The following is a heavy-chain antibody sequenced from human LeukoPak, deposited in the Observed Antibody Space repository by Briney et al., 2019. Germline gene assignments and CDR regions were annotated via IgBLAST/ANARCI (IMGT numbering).Heavy chain of an antibody. D-gene: IGHD1-26*01. J-gene: IGHJ5*02. CDR2: IIPIFGTA. Sequence: SVKVSCKASGGTFSSYAISWVRQAPGQGLEWMGGIIPIFGTANYAQKFQGRVTITADESTSTAYMELSSLRSEDTAVYYCARGRRAGGSRTLNWFDPWGQGTLVTVSS. V-gene: IGHV1-69*13. CDR3: ARGRRAGGSRTLNWFDP. CDR1: GGTFSSYA.